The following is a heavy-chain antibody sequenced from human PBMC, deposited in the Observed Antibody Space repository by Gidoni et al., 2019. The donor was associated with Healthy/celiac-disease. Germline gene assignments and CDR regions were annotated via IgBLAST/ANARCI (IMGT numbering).Heavy chain of an antibody. CDR3: ARATTRLGYYYDSSGYYPKWHAFDI. CDR1: GGSFSGYY. D-gene: IGHD3-22*01. V-gene: IGHV4-34*01. J-gene: IGHJ3*02. Sequence: QVQLQQWGAGLLKPSETLSLTCAVYGGSFSGYYWSWIRQPPGKGLEWIGEINHSGSTNYNPSLKSRVTISVDTSKNQFSLKLSSVTAADTAVYYCARATTRLGYYYDSSGYYPKWHAFDIWGQGTMVTVSS. CDR2: INHSGST.